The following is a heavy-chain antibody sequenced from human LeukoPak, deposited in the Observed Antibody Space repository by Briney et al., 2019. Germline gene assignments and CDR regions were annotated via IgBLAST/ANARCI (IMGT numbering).Heavy chain of an antibody. V-gene: IGHV4-59*11. D-gene: IGHD5-18*01. Sequence: SETLSLTCTVSGGSISSHYWSWIRQPPGKGLEWIGYIYYSGSTNYNPSLKSRVTISVDTSKNQFSLKLSSVTAADTAVYYCARGEGVTDYYCYYYMDVWGKGTTVTVSS. CDR2: IYYSGST. J-gene: IGHJ6*03. CDR3: ARGEGVTDYYCYYYMDV. CDR1: GGSISSHY.